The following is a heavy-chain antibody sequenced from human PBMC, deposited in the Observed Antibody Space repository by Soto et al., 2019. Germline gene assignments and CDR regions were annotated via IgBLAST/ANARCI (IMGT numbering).Heavy chain of an antibody. CDR3: ARGGVPPAPYPHMKQYNWFDP. J-gene: IGHJ5*02. D-gene: IGHD2-2*01. V-gene: IGHV1-69*13. Sequence: AASVKVSCKASGGTFSSYAISWVRQAPGQGLEWMGGIIPIFGTANYAQKFQGRVTITADESTSTAYKELSSLRSEETAVYYCARGGVPPAPYPHMKQYNWFDPWGQGNLVTVCS. CDR2: IIPIFGTA. CDR1: GGTFSSYA.